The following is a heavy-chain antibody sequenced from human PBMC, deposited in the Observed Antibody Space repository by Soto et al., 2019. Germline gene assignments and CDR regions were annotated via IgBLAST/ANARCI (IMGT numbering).Heavy chain of an antibody. V-gene: IGHV1-69*01. D-gene: IGHD6-6*01. CDR2: IIPIFGTA. CDR1: GGTFSSYS. CDR3: AIEYSSSPPYYPIGC. J-gene: IGHJ4*02. Sequence: QVQLVQSGAEVKKPGSSVKVSCKASGGTFSSYSISWVRQAPGQGLEWMGGIIPIFGTANYAQKLQGRVTITADESTSTAHMELSSLRSEDTAVYYCAIEYSSSPPYYPIGCWGQGTLVTVSS.